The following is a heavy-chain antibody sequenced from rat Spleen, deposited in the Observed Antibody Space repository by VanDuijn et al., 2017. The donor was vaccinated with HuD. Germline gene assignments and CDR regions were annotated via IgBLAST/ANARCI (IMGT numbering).Heavy chain of an antibody. J-gene: IGHJ4*01. Sequence: QVQLKESGPGLVQPSQTLSLTCTVSGFSLISNGVSWVRQPPGKGLEWIAAISSGGSTYFNSVLKSRLSISRDTSKSQVFLKMNSLQTEDTAIYYCTRAPGKGYVMDAWGQGTAVTVSS. CDR3: TRAPGKGYVMDA. CDR1: GFSLISNG. V-gene: IGHV2S12*01. D-gene: IGHD5-1*01. CDR2: ISSGGST.